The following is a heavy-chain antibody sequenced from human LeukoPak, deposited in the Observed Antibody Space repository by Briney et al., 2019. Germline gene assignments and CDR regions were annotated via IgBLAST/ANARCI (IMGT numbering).Heavy chain of an antibody. CDR2: INPNSGGT. CDR3: ARDQTTVVTLPGY. Sequence: GASVKVSCKASGYTFTGYYMHWVRQAPGQGLEWMGWINPNSGGTNYAQKFQGGVTMTRDTSISTAYMELSRLRSDDTAVYYCARDQTTVVTLPGYWGQGTLVTVSS. J-gene: IGHJ4*02. V-gene: IGHV1-2*02. CDR1: GYTFTGYY. D-gene: IGHD4-23*01.